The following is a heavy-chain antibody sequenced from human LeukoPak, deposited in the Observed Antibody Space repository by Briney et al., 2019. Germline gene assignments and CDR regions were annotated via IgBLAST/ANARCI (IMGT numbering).Heavy chain of an antibody. D-gene: IGHD1-26*01. Sequence: KTSETLSLTCTVSGGSISSSSYYWGWIRQPPGKGLEWIGSIYYSGSTNYNPSLKSRVTISVYTSKNQFSLKLSSVTAADTAVYYCARHGSSRSGSYYEYFQHWGQSTLVTVSS. CDR2: IYYSGST. CDR3: ARHGSSRSGSYYEYFQH. J-gene: IGHJ1*01. V-gene: IGHV4-39*01. CDR1: GGSISSSSYY.